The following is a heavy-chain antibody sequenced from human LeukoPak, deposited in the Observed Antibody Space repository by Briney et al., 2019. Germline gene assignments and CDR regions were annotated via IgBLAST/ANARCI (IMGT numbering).Heavy chain of an antibody. CDR3: ARVRYSGSYPVDY. V-gene: IGHV4-39*07. CDR1: GGSISSSSYY. Sequence: SETLSLTCTVSGGSISSSSYYWGWIRQPPGKGLEWIGNIYYSGSTSYNPSLKSRVTISVDKSKNQFSLKLSSVTAADTAVYYCARVRYSGSYPVDYWGQGTLVTVSS. CDR2: IYYSGST. J-gene: IGHJ4*02. D-gene: IGHD1-26*01.